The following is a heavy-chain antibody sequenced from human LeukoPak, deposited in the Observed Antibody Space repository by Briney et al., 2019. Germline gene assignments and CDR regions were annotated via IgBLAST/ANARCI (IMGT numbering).Heavy chain of an antibody. V-gene: IGHV3-11*01. J-gene: IGHJ1*01. CDR1: GFTFSDYY. CDR3: AITMVRGVIIGAEYFQL. Sequence: PGGSLRLSCAASGFTFSDYYMSWIRQAPGKGLEWVSYISSSGSTIYYADSVKGRFTISRDNAKNSLYLQMNSLRAEDTAVYYCAITMVRGVIIGAEYFQLWGQGTLVTVSS. CDR2: ISSSGSTI. D-gene: IGHD3-10*01.